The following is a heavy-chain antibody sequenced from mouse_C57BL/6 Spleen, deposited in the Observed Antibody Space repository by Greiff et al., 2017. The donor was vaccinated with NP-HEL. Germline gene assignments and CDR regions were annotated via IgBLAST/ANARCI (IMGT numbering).Heavy chain of an antibody. D-gene: IGHD1-1*01. Sequence: QVQLQQSGAELARPGASVKLSCKASGYTFTSYGISWVKQRTGQGLEWIGELYPRSGNTYYNVKFKGKATLTADKSSSTAYMELRSLTSEDSAVYFCARAVNYYGSSHGYFDVWGTGTTVTVSS. CDR3: ARAVNYYGSSHGYFDV. CDR2: LYPRSGNT. J-gene: IGHJ1*03. V-gene: IGHV1-81*01. CDR1: GYTFTSYG.